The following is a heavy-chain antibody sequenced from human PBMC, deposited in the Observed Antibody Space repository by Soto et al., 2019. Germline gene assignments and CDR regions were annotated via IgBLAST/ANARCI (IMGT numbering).Heavy chain of an antibody. CDR3: GSIAVAEGFDP. V-gene: IGHV3-53*02. CDR2: IHPDGAT. J-gene: IGHJ5*02. D-gene: IGHD6-19*01. Sequence: EVLLVETGGALIQPGGSLRLSCAASGFDVSYNYMSWVRQAPGKGLEWLSIIHPDGATYYAGSVKGRFTISRDNSKNTVHLQMKDLRGGDTAVYYCGSIAVAEGFDPWGQGTLVTVSS. CDR1: GFDVSYNY.